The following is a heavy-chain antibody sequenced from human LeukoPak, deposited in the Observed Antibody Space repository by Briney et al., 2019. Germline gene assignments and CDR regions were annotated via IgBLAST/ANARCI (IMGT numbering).Heavy chain of an antibody. CDR3: TTYKSYASGSYFGVAHYYMDV. D-gene: IGHD3-10*01. CDR2: IKSKTDGGTI. Sequence: GGSLRLSCAASGFTFNNAWMSWVRQVPGKGLEWVGRIKSKTDGGTIDYAAPVKGRFTISRDDSKNTLFLQMNSLKTEDTAVYYCTTYKSYASGSYFGVAHYYMDVWGKGTTVTISS. CDR1: GFTFNNAW. J-gene: IGHJ6*03. V-gene: IGHV3-15*01.